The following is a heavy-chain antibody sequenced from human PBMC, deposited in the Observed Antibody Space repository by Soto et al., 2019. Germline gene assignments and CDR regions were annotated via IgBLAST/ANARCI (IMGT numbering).Heavy chain of an antibody. CDR2: IYYSGST. J-gene: IGHJ4*02. CDR1: GGSISSGDYY. V-gene: IGHV4-30-4*01. CDR3: ARGPYYYDSSGYYY. Sequence: SETLSLTCTVSGGSISSGDYYWSWIRQPPGKGLEWIGYIYYSGSTYYNPSLKSRVTISVDTSKNQFSLKLSSVTAADTAVYYCARGPYYYDSSGYYYWGQGTLVTVS. D-gene: IGHD3-22*01.